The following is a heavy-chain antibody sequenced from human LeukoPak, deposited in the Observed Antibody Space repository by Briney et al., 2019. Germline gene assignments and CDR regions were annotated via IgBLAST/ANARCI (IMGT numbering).Heavy chain of an antibody. CDR1: GGSISSSSYY. CDR3: ARGPYGSGSQTFDY. J-gene: IGHJ4*02. Sequence: PSETLSLTCTVSGGSISSSSYYWGWIRQPPGKGLEWIGSIYYSGSTYYNPSLKSRVTISVDTSKNQFSLKLSSVTAADTAVYYCARGPYGSGSQTFDYWGQGTLVTVSS. D-gene: IGHD3-10*01. CDR2: IYYSGST. V-gene: IGHV4-39*07.